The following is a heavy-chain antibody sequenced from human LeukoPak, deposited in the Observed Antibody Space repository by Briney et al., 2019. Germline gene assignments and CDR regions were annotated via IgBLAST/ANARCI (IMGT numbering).Heavy chain of an antibody. V-gene: IGHV1-69*04. CDR3: ASDPTTVVTFGY. CDR1: GGTLSSYA. CDR2: IIPILGIA. D-gene: IGHD4-17*01. Sequence: SVKVSCKASGGTLSSYAISWVRQAPGQGLEWMGRIIPILGIANYAQKFQGRVTITADKSTSTAYMELSSLRSEDTAVYYCASDPTTVVTFGYWGQGTLVTVSS. J-gene: IGHJ4*02.